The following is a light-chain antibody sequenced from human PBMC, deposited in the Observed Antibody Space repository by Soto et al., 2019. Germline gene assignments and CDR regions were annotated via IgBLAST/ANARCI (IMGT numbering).Light chain of an antibody. Sequence: AIQMAQSPSSLSASVGDRVTITCRASQGIGNDVGWYQQKPGKAPKLLLYAATTLQSGVPSRFSGTRSGTDFTLTISSLQPEDFATYYCLQDHNYPITFGGGTKVEIQ. CDR3: LQDHNYPIT. J-gene: IGKJ4*01. CDR1: QGIGND. V-gene: IGKV1-6*02. CDR2: AAT.